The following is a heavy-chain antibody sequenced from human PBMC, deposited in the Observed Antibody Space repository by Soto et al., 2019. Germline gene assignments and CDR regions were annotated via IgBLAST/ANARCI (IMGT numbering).Heavy chain of an antibody. D-gene: IGHD4-4*01. CDR2: ISHDGSYK. Sequence: PGGALRLSXAASGFTFSRYGMHWVRQAPGKGLEWVAVISHDGSYKYHADSMKGRFTISRDNSENTLYLQMNSLRAEDTAVYYCARDVVYYSNYYFDYWGQGTLVTVSS. J-gene: IGHJ4*02. CDR3: ARDVVYYSNYYFDY. V-gene: IGHV3-30*03. CDR1: GFTFSRYG.